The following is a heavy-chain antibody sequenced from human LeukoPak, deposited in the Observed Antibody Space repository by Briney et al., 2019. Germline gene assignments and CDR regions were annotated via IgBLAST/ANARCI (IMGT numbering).Heavy chain of an antibody. D-gene: IGHD3-10*01. V-gene: IGHV3-48*03. CDR1: GFTFSSYE. CDR3: ARGGTRYDRRFVFDY. Sequence: PGGSLRLSCAASGFTFSSYEMNWVRQAPGKGLEWVSYISSSGSTIYYAESAKGRFTISRDNANNSLYLQMNSLRAEDTAVYYCARGGTRYDRRFVFDYWGQGVLVTVSS. J-gene: IGHJ4*02. CDR2: ISSSGSTI.